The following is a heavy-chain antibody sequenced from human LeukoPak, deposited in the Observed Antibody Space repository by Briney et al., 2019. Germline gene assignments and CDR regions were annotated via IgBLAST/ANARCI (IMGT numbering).Heavy chain of an antibody. V-gene: IGHV3-49*03. J-gene: IGHJ4*02. CDR3: SRGSGWLSVY. CDR2: ISGGTT. Sequence: GGSLRLSCTASGFTFGDYLMSWFRQAPGKGLGWGGFISGGTTEYAASVKGRFTISRDDSTSIAYLQMNSLTTEDTAVYYCSRGSGWLSVYWGQGTLVTVSS. D-gene: IGHD6-19*01. CDR1: GFTFGDYL.